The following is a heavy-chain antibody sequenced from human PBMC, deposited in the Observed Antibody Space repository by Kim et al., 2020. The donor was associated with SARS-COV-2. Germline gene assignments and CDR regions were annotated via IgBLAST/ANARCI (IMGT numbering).Heavy chain of an antibody. V-gene: IGHV3-7*01. CDR3: ARDTTVTTGLGYYYYMDV. Sequence: WMSWLRQAPGKGLEWVANIKQDGSEKYYVDSVKGRFTISRDNAKNSLYLQMNSLRAEDTAVYYCARDTTVTTGLGYYYYMDVWGKGTTVTVSS. CDR1: W. D-gene: IGHD4-17*01. CDR2: IKQDGSEK. J-gene: IGHJ6*03.